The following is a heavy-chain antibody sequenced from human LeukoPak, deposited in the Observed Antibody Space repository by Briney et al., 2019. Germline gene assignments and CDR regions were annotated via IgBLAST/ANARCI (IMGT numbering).Heavy chain of an antibody. CDR1: GFTFSSSW. Sequence: GGSLRLSCAASGFTFSSSWMSWVRQAPGKGLEWVTNIKPDGSEKYYVDSVKGRFTISRDNAKNSLYLQMNSLRAEDTAVYYCARVLRVVVIKGDAFDIWGQGTMVTVSS. J-gene: IGHJ3*02. CDR2: IKPDGSEK. CDR3: ARVLRVVVIKGDAFDI. V-gene: IGHV3-7*01. D-gene: IGHD3-22*01.